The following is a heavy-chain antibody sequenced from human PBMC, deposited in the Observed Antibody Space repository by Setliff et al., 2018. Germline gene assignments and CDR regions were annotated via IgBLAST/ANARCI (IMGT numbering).Heavy chain of an antibody. D-gene: IGHD5-12*01. V-gene: IGHV4-31*03. CDR2: IYYSGTT. J-gene: IGHJ2*01. CDR3: ARNPDFLQYSFDR. Sequence: SETLSLTCTVSGGSISSGTYYWSWIRQHPGKGLEWIGYIYYSGTTYYNPSLKSRVTISLDTSKNQFSLNLSSVTAADTAVYYCARNPDFLQYSFDRWGRGTLVTVSS. CDR1: GGSISSGTYY.